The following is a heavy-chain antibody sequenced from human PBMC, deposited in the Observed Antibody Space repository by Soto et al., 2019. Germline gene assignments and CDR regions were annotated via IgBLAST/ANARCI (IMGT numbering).Heavy chain of an antibody. D-gene: IGHD3-3*01. V-gene: IGHV4-34*01. CDR3: ATRITVFGLLIPPFDP. CDR2: INHTGGT. CDR1: SGSAIDYY. Sequence: PSVTLSLTWFVNSGSAIDYYCIPTRAPPGKGLERIGEINHTGGTHYNPSLKSRVTMSVDTSKNQFSLRLSSVTAADTAIYYCATRITVFGLLIPPFDPWGQGTQVTVS. J-gene: IGHJ5*02.